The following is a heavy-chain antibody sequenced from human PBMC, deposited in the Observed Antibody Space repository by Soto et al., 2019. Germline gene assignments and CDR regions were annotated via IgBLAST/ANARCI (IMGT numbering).Heavy chain of an antibody. CDR3: ASDSPLGWIDY. CDR2: ISSSSSYI. J-gene: IGHJ4*02. Sequence: GGSLRLSCAASGFTFSSYSMNWVRQAPGKGLEWVLSISSSSSYISYADSVKGRFTISRDNAKNSLYLQMNSLRAEDTAVYYCASDSPLGWIDYWGQGTLVTVSS. V-gene: IGHV3-21*01. D-gene: IGHD6-19*01. CDR1: GFTFSSYS.